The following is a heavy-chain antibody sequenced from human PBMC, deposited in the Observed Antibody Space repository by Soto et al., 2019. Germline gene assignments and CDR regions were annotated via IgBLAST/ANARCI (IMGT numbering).Heavy chain of an antibody. CDR2: ISWNSGNI. Sequence: GGSLRLSCAASGFTFDDYAMHWVRQAPGKGLEWVTGISWNSGNIGYADSVKGRFTISRDNAKNSLYLQMNSLRVEDTALYYCAKGPGILTAQIDYWGQGTLVTVSS. D-gene: IGHD3-9*01. V-gene: IGHV3-9*01. J-gene: IGHJ4*02. CDR1: GFTFDDYA. CDR3: AKGPGILTAQIDY.